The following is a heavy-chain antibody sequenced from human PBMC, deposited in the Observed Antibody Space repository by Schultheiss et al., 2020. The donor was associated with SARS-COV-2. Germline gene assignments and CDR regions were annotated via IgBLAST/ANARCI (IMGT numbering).Heavy chain of an antibody. J-gene: IGHJ5*02. V-gene: IGHV3-7*03. D-gene: IGHD1-26*01. Sequence: GGSLRLSCAASGFTFSSYWMSWVRQAPGKGLEWVANIKQDGSEKYYVDSVKGRFTISRDNAKNSLYLQMNSLKTEDTAVYYCASDRYSGSYYVGNWFDPWGQGTLVTVSS. CDR3: ASDRYSGSYYVGNWFDP. CDR2: IKQDGSEK. CDR1: GFTFSSYW.